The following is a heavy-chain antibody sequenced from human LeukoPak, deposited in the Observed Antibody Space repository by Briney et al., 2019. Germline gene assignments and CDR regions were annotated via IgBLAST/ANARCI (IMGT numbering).Heavy chain of an antibody. J-gene: IGHJ5*01. CDR3: ARRFDS. CDR1: GVSFTAYS. CDR2: IAPGGDI. V-gene: IGHV3-48*01. Sequence: PGGSLRLSCAASGVSFTAYSMNWVRQAPGRGLEWISYIAPGGDIYYADSVTGRFTVSRATAKNSLYLQMNGLRVEGTAVYYCARRFDSWGQGTLVTVSS.